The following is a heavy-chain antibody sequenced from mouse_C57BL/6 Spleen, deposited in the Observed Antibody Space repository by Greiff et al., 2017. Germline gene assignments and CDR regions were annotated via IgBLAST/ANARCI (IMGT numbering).Heavy chain of an antibody. V-gene: IGHV5-9-1*02. J-gene: IGHJ3*01. CDR3: TRGGGLPAWFAY. Sequence: EVKLVESGEGLVKPGGSLKLSCAASGFTFSSYAMSWVRQTPEKRLAWVAYISSGGDYISYAETVKGRFTISRDNARNTLYLQMSSLKSEDTAMYYCTRGGGLPAWFAYWGQGTLVTVSA. CDR2: ISSGGDYI. CDR1: GFTFSSYA. D-gene: IGHD2-4*01.